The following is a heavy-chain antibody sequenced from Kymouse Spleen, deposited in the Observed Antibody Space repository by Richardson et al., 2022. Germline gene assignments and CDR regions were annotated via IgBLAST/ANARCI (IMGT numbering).Heavy chain of an antibody. J-gene: IGHJ6*02. CDR2: IYYSGST. D-gene: IGHD1-26*01,IGHD3-10*01,IGHD3-16*02. V-gene: IGHV4-39*01. Sequence: QLQLQESGPGLVKPSETLSLTCTVSGGSISSSSYYWGWIRQPPGKGLEWIGSIYYSGSTYYNPSLKSRVTISVDTSKNQFSLKLSSVTAADTAVYYCAGEGEGRRYYYYYGMDVWGQGTTVTVSS. CDR3: AGEGEGRRYYYYYGMDV. CDR1: GGSISSSSYY.